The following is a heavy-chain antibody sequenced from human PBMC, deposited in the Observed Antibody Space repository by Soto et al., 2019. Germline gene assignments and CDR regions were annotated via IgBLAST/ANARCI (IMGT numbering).Heavy chain of an antibody. V-gene: IGHV3-74*01. CDR1: GFTFSSYW. CDR3: ARDNGSGTYYTRY. J-gene: IGHJ4*02. D-gene: IGHD3-10*01. CDR2: IKSDGSGT. Sequence: EVQLVESGGGLVQPGGSLRLSCAASGFTFSSYWMHWVRQAPGKGLVWVSRIKSDGSGTSYAGSVKGRFTISRDNAKNTLYLQMNSLRAEDTAVYYCARDNGSGTYYTRYWGQGTLVTVSS.